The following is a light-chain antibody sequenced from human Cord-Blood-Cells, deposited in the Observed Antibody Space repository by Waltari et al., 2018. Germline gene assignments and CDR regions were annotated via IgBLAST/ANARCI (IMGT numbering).Light chain of an antibody. V-gene: IGLV3-1*01. CDR2: QDS. CDR1: KLGDKY. Sequence: SYELTQPPSVSVSPGQTASITCSGDKLGDKYACWYQQKPGQPPVLVIYQDSKRPSGSPERFSGSNSGNTATLTISGTQAMDEADYYCQAWDSSTDPHGDVVFGGGTKLTVL. CDR3: QAWDSSTDPHGDVV. J-gene: IGLJ2*01.